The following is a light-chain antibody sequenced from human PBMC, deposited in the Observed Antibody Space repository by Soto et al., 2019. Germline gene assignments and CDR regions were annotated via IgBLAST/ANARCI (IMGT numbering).Light chain of an antibody. J-gene: IGLJ1*01. CDR2: DAS. CDR3: SSYTTISTWV. Sequence: QSVLTQPASVSGAPGQSITISCTGASSDVGIYNYVSWYQQHPGKAPKLMISDASNRPSGVSNRFSGSKSGNTASLTISGLQAEDEADYYCSSYTTISTWVFGTGTKVTVL. CDR1: SSDVGIYNY. V-gene: IGLV2-14*01.